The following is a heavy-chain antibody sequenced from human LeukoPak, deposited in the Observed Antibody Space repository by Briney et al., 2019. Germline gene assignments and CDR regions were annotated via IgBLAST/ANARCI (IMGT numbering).Heavy chain of an antibody. J-gene: IGHJ4*02. CDR3: AKDPVFRGYSYGLFDY. V-gene: IGHV3-74*01. CDR1: GFTFSNSW. CDR2: INTDGSST. Sequence: GGSLRLSCAASGFTFSNSWMHWVRQAPGKGLVWVSRINTDGSSTTYADSVKGRFTISRDNAKNTLYLQMNSLRAEDTAVYYCAKDPVFRGYSYGLFDYWGQGTLVTVSS. D-gene: IGHD5-18*01.